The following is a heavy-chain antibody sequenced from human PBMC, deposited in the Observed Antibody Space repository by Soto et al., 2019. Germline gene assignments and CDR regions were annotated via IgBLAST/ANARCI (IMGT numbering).Heavy chain of an antibody. Sequence: QVQLVQSGAEVQKPGCSVKVSCKASGGTFSSYAISWVRQAPGQGLEWMGGIIPIFGTANYAQKFQGRVTITADESTSTAYMELSSLSSEDTAVYYCARMTVMKGWFDLWGQGTLVTVSS. CDR1: GGTFSSYA. CDR3: ARMTVMKGWFDL. D-gene: IGHD3-16*01. V-gene: IGHV1-69*01. J-gene: IGHJ5*02. CDR2: IIPIFGTA.